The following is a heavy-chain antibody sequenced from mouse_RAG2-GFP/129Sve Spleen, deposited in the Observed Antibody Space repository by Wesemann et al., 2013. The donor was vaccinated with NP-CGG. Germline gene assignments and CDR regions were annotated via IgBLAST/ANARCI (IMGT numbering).Heavy chain of an antibody. J-gene: IGHJ4*01. V-gene: IGHV3-8*02. CDR3: ARYRTAYAMDY. CDR2: ISYSGST. Sequence: EYAGYISYSGSTYYNPSLKSRISITRDTSKNQYYLQLNSVTTGDTATYYCARYRTAYAMDYWGQGTSVTVSS.